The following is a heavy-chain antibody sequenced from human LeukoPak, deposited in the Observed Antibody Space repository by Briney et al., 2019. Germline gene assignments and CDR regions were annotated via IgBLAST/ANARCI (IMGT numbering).Heavy chain of an antibody. CDR3: ARLWFGELSKPDY. J-gene: IGHJ4*02. D-gene: IGHD3-10*01. CDR1: GYSFTSYW. Sequence: GESLRISCKGSGYSFTSYWISWVRQIPGKGLEWMGRIDPSDSYTNYTPSFQGPVTISADKSISTAYLQWISLKASDTAMYYCARLWFGELSKPDYWGQGTLVTVSS. V-gene: IGHV5-10-1*01. CDR2: IDPSDSYT.